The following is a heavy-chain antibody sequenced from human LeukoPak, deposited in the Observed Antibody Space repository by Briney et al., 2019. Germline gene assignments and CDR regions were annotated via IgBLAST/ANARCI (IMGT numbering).Heavy chain of an antibody. CDR1: GFLFHVYS. CDR3: AKRVTSFDY. CDR2: ISHSDEST. Sequence: GGSLRLSCRTSGFLFHVYSMTWVRQAPGKGLEWISTISHSDESTYNADSVRGRFTVSRDNSKNTVYLQMNSLRAEDTAVYYCAKRVTSFDYWGQGTLVTVSS. J-gene: IGHJ4*02. D-gene: IGHD5-18*01. V-gene: IGHV3-23*01.